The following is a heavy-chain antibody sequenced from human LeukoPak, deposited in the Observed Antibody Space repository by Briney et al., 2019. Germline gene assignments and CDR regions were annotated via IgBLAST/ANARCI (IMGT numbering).Heavy chain of an antibody. V-gene: IGHV1-69*01. CDR1: GGTFSSYA. CDR3: ARGEGDLGYCSSTSCYTIWFEP. Sequence: GSSVKVSCKAYGGTFSSYAIRWVRQAPGQGLEWMGGIIPIFGTANYAQKFQGRVTITADESTSTAYMELSSLRFEDTAVYYCARGEGDLGYCSSTSCYTIWFEPWGQGTLVTVSS. CDR2: IIPIFGTA. J-gene: IGHJ5*02. D-gene: IGHD2-2*02.